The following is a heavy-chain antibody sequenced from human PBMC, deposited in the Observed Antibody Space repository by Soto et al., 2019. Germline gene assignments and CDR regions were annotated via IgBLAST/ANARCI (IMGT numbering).Heavy chain of an antibody. D-gene: IGHD6-13*01. Sequence: SVKVSCKASGYSFSSHAITWVRQPPAQGLEWMGGIIPVVGTPSYAQKFEGRVTFSADKSTNTSYLELRSLRSEDTAVYYCARGGALSTSWYWGDGLDSWGQGTQVTVSS. CDR3: ARGGALSTSWYWGDGLDS. J-gene: IGHJ4*02. CDR2: IIPVVGTP. CDR1: GYSFSSHA. V-gene: IGHV1-69*06.